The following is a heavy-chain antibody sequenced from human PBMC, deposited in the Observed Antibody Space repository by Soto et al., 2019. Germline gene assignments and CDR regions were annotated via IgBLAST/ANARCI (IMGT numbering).Heavy chain of an antibody. Sequence: GGSLRLSCAASGFTFSSYWMHWVRQAPGKGLVWVSRINSDGSSTSYADSVKGRFTISRDNAKNTLYLQMNSLRAEDTAVYYCARGAYCGGDCYSVDWFDPWGQGTLVTVSS. J-gene: IGHJ5*02. CDR3: ARGAYCGGDCYSVDWFDP. V-gene: IGHV3-74*01. CDR1: GFTFSSYW. CDR2: INSDGSST. D-gene: IGHD2-21*01.